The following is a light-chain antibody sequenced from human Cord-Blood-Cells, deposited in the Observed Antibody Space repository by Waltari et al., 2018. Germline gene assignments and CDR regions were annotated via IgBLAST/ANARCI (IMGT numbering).Light chain of an antibody. CDR2: GNS. CDR1: SPNIGAGYD. Sequence: QSVLTQPPSVSGAPGQRVTISCTGSSPNIGAGYDVPWYQQLPGTAPKLLSYGNSNRPSGVPDRFSGSKSGTSASLTITGLQAEDEADYYCQSYDSSLSGWVFGGGTKLTVL. V-gene: IGLV1-40*01. J-gene: IGLJ3*02. CDR3: QSYDSSLSGWV.